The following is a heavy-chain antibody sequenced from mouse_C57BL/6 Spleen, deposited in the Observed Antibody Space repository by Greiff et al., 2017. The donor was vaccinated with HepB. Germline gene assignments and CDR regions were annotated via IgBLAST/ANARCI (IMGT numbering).Heavy chain of an antibody. CDR1: GYTFTDYY. D-gene: IGHD6-2*01. CDR2: IYPGSGNT. Sequence: VQLQQSGAELVRPGASVKLSCKASGYTFTDYYINWVKQRPGQGLEWIARIYPGSGNTYYNEKFKGKATLTAEKSSSTAYMQLSSLTSEDSAVYFCARPFVSGVWGTGTTVTVSS. J-gene: IGHJ1*03. V-gene: IGHV1-76*01. CDR3: ARPFVSGV.